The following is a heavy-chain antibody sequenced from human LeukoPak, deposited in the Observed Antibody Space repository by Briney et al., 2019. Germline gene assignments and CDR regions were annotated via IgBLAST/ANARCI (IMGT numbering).Heavy chain of an antibody. V-gene: IGHV3-30-3*01. CDR1: GFTFSSYA. CDR2: ISYDGSNK. Sequence: GGSLTLTCAASGFTFSSYAMHWVRQAPGKGLEWVAVISYDGSNKYYADSVKGRFTISRDNSKNTLYLQMNSLRAEDTAVYYCARGIEAAGKSWFDPWGQGTLVTVSS. J-gene: IGHJ5*02. D-gene: IGHD6-13*01. CDR3: ARGIEAAGKSWFDP.